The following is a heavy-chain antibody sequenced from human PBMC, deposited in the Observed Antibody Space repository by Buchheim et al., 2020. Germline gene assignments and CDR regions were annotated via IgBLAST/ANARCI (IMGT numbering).Heavy chain of an antibody. D-gene: IGHD2-15*01. CDR1: GGSISSSNW. Sequence: QVQLQESGPGLVKPSGTLSLTCAVSGGSISSSNWWSWVRQPLGKGLEWIGEIYHSGSTNYNPSLKSRVTISVDKSKNQFSLKLSSVTAADTAVYYCASVGYCSGGSCPEDYYYYYGMDVWGQGTT. CDR2: IYHSGST. CDR3: ASVGYCSGGSCPEDYYYYYGMDV. J-gene: IGHJ6*02. V-gene: IGHV4-4*02.